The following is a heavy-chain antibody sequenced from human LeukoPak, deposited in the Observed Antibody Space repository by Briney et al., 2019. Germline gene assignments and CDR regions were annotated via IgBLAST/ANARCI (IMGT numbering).Heavy chain of an antibody. V-gene: IGHV3-23*01. Sequence: GGSLRLSCAASGFTFSSYAMSWVRQAPGKGLEWVSAISGSGGSTYYADSVKGRFTISRDNSKNTLYLQMNSLRAEDTAVYYCAQTVRGSSGWFDYWGQGTLVTVSS. D-gene: IGHD6-19*01. CDR1: GFTFSSYA. CDR2: ISGSGGST. CDR3: AQTVRGSSGWFDY. J-gene: IGHJ4*02.